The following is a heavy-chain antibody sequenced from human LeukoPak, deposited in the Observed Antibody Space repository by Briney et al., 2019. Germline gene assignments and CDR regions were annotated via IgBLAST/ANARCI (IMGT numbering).Heavy chain of an antibody. CDR1: GDSISNSNYY. CDR3: ARIFRGYSGGGWYKSWFDP. D-gene: IGHD2-15*01. CDR2: IYYSGST. J-gene: IGHJ5*02. Sequence: SETLSLTCTVSGDSISNSNYYWGWIRQPPGKGLEWIGTIYYSGSTYYNPSLMSRVAISVDTSKNQFSLKLTSVTATDMAVYFCARIFRGYSGGGWYKSWFDPWGQGTLVTVSS. V-gene: IGHV4-39*07.